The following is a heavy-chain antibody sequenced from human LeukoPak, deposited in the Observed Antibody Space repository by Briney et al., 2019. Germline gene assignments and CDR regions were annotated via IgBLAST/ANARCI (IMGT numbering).Heavy chain of an antibody. D-gene: IGHD3-3*01. CDR3: ARVGSGYYWLLDY. CDR1: GGSISSYY. CDR2: IYTSGST. V-gene: IGHV4-4*07. Sequence: SETLSLTCTVSGGSISSYYWSWIRQPAGKGLEWIGRIYTSGSTNYNPSLTSRVTMSVDTSKNQFTLTLSSVTAADTAVYYCARVGSGYYWLLDYWGQGTLVTVSS. J-gene: IGHJ4*02.